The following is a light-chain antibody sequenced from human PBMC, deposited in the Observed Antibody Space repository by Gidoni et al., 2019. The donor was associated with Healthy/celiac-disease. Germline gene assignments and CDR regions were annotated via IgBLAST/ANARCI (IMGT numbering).Light chain of an antibody. CDR2: SNN. V-gene: IGLV1-44*01. CDR3: AAWDDSLNGPV. CDR1: SSNIGSNT. J-gene: IGLJ7*01. Sequence: QSVLTQPPSASVTPGQRVTISCSGRSSNIGSNTVNWYQQLPGTAPNLLIYSNNPRPSGVPDRFSGSKSGTSASLAISGLQSEDEADYYCAAWDDSLNGPVFGGGTQLTVL.